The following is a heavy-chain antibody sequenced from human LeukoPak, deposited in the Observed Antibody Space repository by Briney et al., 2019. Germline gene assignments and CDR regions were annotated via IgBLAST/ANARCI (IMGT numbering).Heavy chain of an antibody. J-gene: IGHJ4*02. CDR2: IRSSGSTI. V-gene: IGHV3-11*04. Sequence: PGGSLRLSYAASGFTFSDYYMSWIRQAPGKGLEWVSYIRSSGSTIYYADSVKGRFTISRDNAKNSLYLQMNSLRAEDTAVYYCARVDCSSTSCYEFDYWGQGTLVTVSS. CDR1: GFTFSDYY. D-gene: IGHD2-2*01. CDR3: ARVDCSSTSCYEFDY.